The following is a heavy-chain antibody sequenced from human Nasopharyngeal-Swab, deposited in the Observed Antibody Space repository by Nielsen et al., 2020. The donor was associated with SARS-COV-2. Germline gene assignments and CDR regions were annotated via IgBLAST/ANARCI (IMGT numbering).Heavy chain of an antibody. CDR3: ARGCVLTGPSCYYYGMDV. Sequence: GGSLRLSCAASGFTFSSYNMNWVRQAPGKGLECVSSISSSSTYIYYADSVKGRFTISRDNAKNSLYLQMNSLRAEDTAVYYCARGCVLTGPSCYYYGMDVWGQGTTVTVSS. J-gene: IGHJ6*02. V-gene: IGHV3-21*01. CDR1: GFTFSSYN. D-gene: IGHD3-9*01. CDR2: ISSSSTYI.